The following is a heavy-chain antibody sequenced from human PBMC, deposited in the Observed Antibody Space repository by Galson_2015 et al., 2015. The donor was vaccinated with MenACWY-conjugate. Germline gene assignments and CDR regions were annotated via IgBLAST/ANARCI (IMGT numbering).Heavy chain of an antibody. CDR2: ISYDGSNK. CDR1: GFTLSRYA. J-gene: IGHJ6*02. Sequence: SLRLSCAASGFTLSRYAMHWVRQAPGKGLEWVALISYDGSNKYYADSVKGRFTISRDNSKNTPYLQMNSLRAEDTGVYYCARVYSAYDIGYYGMDVWGQGTTVTVSS. D-gene: IGHD5-12*01. V-gene: IGHV3-30*04. CDR3: ARVYSAYDIGYYGMDV.